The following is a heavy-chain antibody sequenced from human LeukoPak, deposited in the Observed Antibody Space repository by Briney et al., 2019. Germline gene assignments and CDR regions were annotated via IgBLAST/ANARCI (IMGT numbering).Heavy chain of an antibody. CDR2: VFDSGGT. V-gene: IGHV4-59*01. Sequence: SETLSLTCTVSGGSISNYWWSWIRQPPGKGLEWIGYVFDSGGTNYNPSLKSRVTISVDTSKKQFSLKLSSVTAADTAVYYCARDGYTYGSFDYWGQGTLVTVSS. J-gene: IGHJ4*02. CDR1: GGSISNYW. D-gene: IGHD5-18*01. CDR3: ARDGYTYGSFDY.